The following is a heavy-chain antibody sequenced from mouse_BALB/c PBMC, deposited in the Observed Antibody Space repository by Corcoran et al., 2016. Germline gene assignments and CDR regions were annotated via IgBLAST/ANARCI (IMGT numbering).Heavy chain of an antibody. CDR1: GYTFTSYV. J-gene: IGHJ3*01. CDR2: INPYNDGT. Sequence: EVQLQQSGPELVKPGASVKMSCKASGYTFTSYVMHWVKQKPGQGLEWSGYINPYNDGTKYNEKFKGKATLTSDKSSSTAYMELSSLTSEDSAVYYCARSGAARATYRCAYWGQGVLVTVS. V-gene: IGHV1S136*01. D-gene: IGHD3-1*01. CDR3: ARSGAARATYRCAY.